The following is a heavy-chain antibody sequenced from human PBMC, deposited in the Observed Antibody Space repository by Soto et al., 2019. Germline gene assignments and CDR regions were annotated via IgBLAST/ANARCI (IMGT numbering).Heavy chain of an antibody. V-gene: IGHV3-33*01. CDR2: IWYDGSNK. CDR3: ARQTYYYDSSGYYYFDY. Sequence: PGGSLRLSCAASGFTFSSYGMHWVRQAPGKGLEWVAVIWYDGSNKYYADSVKGRFTISRDNSKNTLYLQMNSLRAEDTAVYYCARQTYYYDSSGYYYFDYWGQGT. D-gene: IGHD3-22*01. J-gene: IGHJ4*02. CDR1: GFTFSSYG.